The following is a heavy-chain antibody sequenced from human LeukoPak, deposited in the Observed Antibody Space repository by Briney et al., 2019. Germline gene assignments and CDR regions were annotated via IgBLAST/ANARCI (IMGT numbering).Heavy chain of an antibody. J-gene: IGHJ5*02. CDR3: AREGSNTSTMYWFDP. CDR2: IHHTGNN. CDR1: GDFFSSTHW. D-gene: IGHD2-15*01. V-gene: IGHV4-4*02. Sequence: PSETLSLTCAVSGDFFSSTHWWSWVRQPPGKGLEWIGEIHHTGNNNYNPSLKSRVTMAVDRSKNQFSLKVSSVTAADTAVYYCAREGSNTSTMYWFDPWGQGSLVTVSS.